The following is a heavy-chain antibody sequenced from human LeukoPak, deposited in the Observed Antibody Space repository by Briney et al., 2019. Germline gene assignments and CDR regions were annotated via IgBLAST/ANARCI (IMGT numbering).Heavy chain of an antibody. V-gene: IGHV4-59*12. D-gene: IGHD3-22*01. Sequence: SETLSLTCTVSGGSINSYYWSWIRQPPEKGLEWIGYVSYSGSTNYNPSLKSRVTISVDTSKNQFSLKLSSVTAADTAVYYCARDYHSSGQLDYWGQGTLVTVSS. J-gene: IGHJ4*02. CDR2: VSYSGST. CDR1: GGSINSYY. CDR3: ARDYHSSGQLDY.